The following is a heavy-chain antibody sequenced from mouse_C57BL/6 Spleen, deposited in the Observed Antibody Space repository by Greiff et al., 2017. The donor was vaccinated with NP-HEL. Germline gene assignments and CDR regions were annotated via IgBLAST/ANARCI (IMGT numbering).Heavy chain of an antibody. CDR2: INPGSGGT. V-gene: IGHV1-54*01. CDR1: GYAFTNYL. Sequence: VQLQQSGAELVRPGTSVKVSCKASGYAFTNYLIEWVKQRPGQGLEWIGVINPGSGGTNYNEKFKGKATLTADKSSSTAYMQLSSLTSEDSAVYSCARRAGYALDYWGQGTSVTVSA. D-gene: IGHD3-1*01. J-gene: IGHJ4*01. CDR3: ARRAGYALDY.